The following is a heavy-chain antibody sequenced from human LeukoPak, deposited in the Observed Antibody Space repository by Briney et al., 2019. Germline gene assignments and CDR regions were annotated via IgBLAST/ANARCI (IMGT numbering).Heavy chain of an antibody. D-gene: IGHD5-24*01. V-gene: IGHV1-69*13. CDR1: GGTFSSYA. Sequence: ASVRVSCKASGGTFSSYAISWVRQAPGQGREWMGGIIAIFGTANYAQKFQGRVTITPDESTSTAYMELSSLRSEDTAVYYCARGARDGYNLIDYWGQGTLVTVSS. CDR3: ARGARDGYNLIDY. CDR2: IIAIFGTA. J-gene: IGHJ4*02.